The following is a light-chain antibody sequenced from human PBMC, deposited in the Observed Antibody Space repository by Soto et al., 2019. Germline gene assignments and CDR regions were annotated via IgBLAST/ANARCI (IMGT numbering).Light chain of an antibody. CDR1: SSDVGGDNL. V-gene: IGLV2-23*02. CDR3: CSYGGSRSV. J-gene: IGLJ7*01. Sequence: QSVLTQPASVSGSPGQSITISCTGTSSDVGGDNLVSWYQQHPGQAPKLMIYEVSKRPLGVSARFSASKSGNSASLTISGLEDEDEADYYCCSYGGSRSVFGGGTKLTVL. CDR2: EVS.